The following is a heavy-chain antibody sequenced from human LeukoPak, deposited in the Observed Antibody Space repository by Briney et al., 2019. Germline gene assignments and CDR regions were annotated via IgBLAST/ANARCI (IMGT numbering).Heavy chain of an antibody. CDR2: IYPGDSDT. CDR3: ARRGMEYSGYDYYFDY. J-gene: IGHJ4*02. D-gene: IGHD5-12*01. CDR1: GYSFTTYW. Sequence: GESLKISCKGSGYSFTTYWIAWVRQMPGKGLEWMGIIYPGDSDTRYSPSFQGQVTISADKSISTAYLQWSSLKASDTAMYYCARRGMEYSGYDYYFDYWGRGTLVTVSS. V-gene: IGHV5-51*01.